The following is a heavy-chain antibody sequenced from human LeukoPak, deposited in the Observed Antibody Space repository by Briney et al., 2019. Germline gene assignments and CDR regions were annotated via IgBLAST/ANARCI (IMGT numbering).Heavy chain of an antibody. Sequence: GGSLRLSCAASGFTFSSYGMHWVRQAPGKGLEWVAFIRYDGSNKYYADSVKGRFTISRDNSKNTLYLQMNSLRAEDTAVYYCAKGKTGYSSGWSFYYFDYWGQGTLVTVSS. J-gene: IGHJ4*02. CDR3: AKGKTGYSSGWSFYYFDY. CDR1: GFTFSSYG. CDR2: IRYDGSNK. D-gene: IGHD6-19*01. V-gene: IGHV3-30*02.